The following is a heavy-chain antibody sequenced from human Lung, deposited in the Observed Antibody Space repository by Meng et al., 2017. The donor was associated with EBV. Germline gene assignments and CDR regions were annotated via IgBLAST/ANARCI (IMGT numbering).Heavy chain of an antibody. D-gene: IGHD3-22*01. V-gene: IGHV1-69*06. J-gene: IGHJ4*02. CDR3: ASGEFYYDTSGYYFHFDY. CDR2: LIPFFGAI. Sequence: QVPALQAGTDVKKPGTSVEVSCITSGSNFNTHDISWVRRTPCQGLALMGRLIPFFGAITYAHDFQGRVRFTAAKSKSTAFMELRSLRSEDTAVYYCASGEFYYDTSGYYFHFDYWGQGTLVTVSS. CDR1: GSNFNTHD.